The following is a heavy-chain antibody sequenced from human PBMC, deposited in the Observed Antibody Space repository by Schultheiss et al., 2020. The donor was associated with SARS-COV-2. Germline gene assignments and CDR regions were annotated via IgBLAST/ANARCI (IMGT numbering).Heavy chain of an antibody. J-gene: IGHJ6*02. CDR1: GGSFSGYY. Sequence: SETLSLTCAVYGGSFSGYYWSWIRQPPGKGLEWIGEINHSGSTNYNPSLKSRVTISVDTSKNQFSLKLSSVTAADTAVYYCARGRRVGATLYYYYGMDVWGQGTTVTVSS. CDR2: INHSGST. D-gene: IGHD1-26*01. CDR3: ARGRRVGATLYYYYGMDV. V-gene: IGHV4-34*01.